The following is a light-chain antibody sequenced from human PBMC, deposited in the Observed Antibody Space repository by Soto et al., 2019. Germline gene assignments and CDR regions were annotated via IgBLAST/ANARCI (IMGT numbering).Light chain of an antibody. Sequence: EIVLTQSPGTLSLSPGESATLSCRASQGIGRYLAWFQQKPGQPPRLLIYDASTRATGIPGRFSCSGSGTDFTLTISSLEPEDFAVYYCHQRSNWPLTFGPGTKVEI. V-gene: IGKV3-11*01. CDR1: QGIGRY. CDR3: HQRSNWPLT. CDR2: DAS. J-gene: IGKJ3*01.